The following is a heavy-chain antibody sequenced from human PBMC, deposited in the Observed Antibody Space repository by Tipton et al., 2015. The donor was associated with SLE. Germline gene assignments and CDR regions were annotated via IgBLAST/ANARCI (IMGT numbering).Heavy chain of an antibody. D-gene: IGHD3-10*01. V-gene: IGHV4-39*01. J-gene: IGHJ4*02. CDR1: GGSISSGDDY. CDR2: IYYSGAT. CDR3: ARHGTDNYGSGRPFDD. Sequence: TLSLTCTVSGGSISSGDDYWGWIRQPPGKGLEWIGSIYYSGATYYKLFLKSRVTMSVDTSKNQFSLKLSSVTASDTAVYYCARHGTDNYGSGRPFDDWGQGTLVTVSS.